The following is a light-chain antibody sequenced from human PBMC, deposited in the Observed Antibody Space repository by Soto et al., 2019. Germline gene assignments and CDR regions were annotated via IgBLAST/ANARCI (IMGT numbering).Light chain of an antibody. CDR1: SSDVGGYNY. Sequence: QSALTQPASVSGSPGQSITISCTGTSSDVGGYNYVSWYQQYPGKAPKFMIYDVSNRPSGVSNRFSGSKSGNTASLTISGLQAEDEAVYYCSSYTRSSFYVFGTGTKLTVL. J-gene: IGLJ1*01. V-gene: IGLV2-14*01. CDR2: DVS. CDR3: SSYTRSSFYV.